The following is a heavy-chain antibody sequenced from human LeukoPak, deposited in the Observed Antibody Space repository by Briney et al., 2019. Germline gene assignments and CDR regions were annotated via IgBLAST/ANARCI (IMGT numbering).Heavy chain of an antibody. CDR1: GYTFTGYY. CDR3: ARMQWLTTTYFDY. CDR2: INPNSGGT. V-gene: IGHV1-2*02. D-gene: IGHD6-19*01. J-gene: IGHJ4*02. Sequence: ASVKVSCKSSGYTFTGYYMHWVRQAPGQGLEWMGWINPNSGGTNYAQKFQGRVTVTRDTSISTAYMELSRLRSDDTAVYYCARMQWLTTTYFDYWGQGTLVTVSS.